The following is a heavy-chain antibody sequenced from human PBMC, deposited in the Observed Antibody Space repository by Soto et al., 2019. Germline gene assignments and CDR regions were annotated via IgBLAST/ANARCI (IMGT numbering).Heavy chain of an antibody. D-gene: IGHD7-27*01. CDR1: GFSFSKAW. V-gene: IGHV3-15*01. CDR3: ATDGGIVSNWGKFDY. J-gene: IGHJ4*02. Sequence: EVQLVESGGGLVKPGGSLRLSCAASGFSFSKAWMSWVRQAPGKGLEWVGRIKTKTDGGPTDYAAPVKGRFTISRDDSKTTLYLQMDSLKTEDTAVYYCATDGGIVSNWGKFDYLGQGALVTVSS. CDR2: IKTKTDGGPT.